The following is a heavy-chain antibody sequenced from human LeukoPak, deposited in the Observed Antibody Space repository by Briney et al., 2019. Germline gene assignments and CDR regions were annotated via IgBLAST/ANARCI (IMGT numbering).Heavy chain of an antibody. CDR1: GYTFTSYV. J-gene: IGHJ5*02. V-gene: IGHV1-8*03. CDR2: MNPYNGNT. D-gene: IGHD2-2*01. Sequence: ASVKVSCKASGYTFTSYVINWVRQATGQGREWMGWMNPYNGNTRYAQKFQGRVTINRNTSISTAYMELSSLRSEDTAVYYCARARGYCSSASWKLNWFDPWGQGTLVTVSS. CDR3: ARARGYCSSASWKLNWFDP.